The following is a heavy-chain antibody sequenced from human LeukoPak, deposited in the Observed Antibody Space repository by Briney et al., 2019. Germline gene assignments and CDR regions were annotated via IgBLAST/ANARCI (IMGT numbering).Heavy chain of an antibody. CDR3: ARGGSHCGGDCYRFGY. CDR1: GYTFTSYD. D-gene: IGHD2-21*02. V-gene: IGHV1-8*01. CDR2: MNPNSGNT. Sequence: ASVKVSCKASGYTFTSYDINWVRQATGQGLEWMGWMNPNSGNTGYAQKFQGRVTMTRNTSISTAYMELSSLRSEDTAVYYCARGGSHCGGDCYRFGYWGQGTLVTVSS. J-gene: IGHJ4*02.